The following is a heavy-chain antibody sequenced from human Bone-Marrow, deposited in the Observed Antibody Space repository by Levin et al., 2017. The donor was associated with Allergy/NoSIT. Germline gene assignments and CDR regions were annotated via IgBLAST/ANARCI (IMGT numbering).Heavy chain of an antibody. CDR3: ARESYDSSGYYYEANYYGMDV. V-gene: IGHV1-46*01. Sequence: ASVKVSCKASGYTFTSYYMHWVRQAPGQGLEWMGIINPSGGSTSYAQKFQGRVTMTRDTSTSTVYMELSSLRSEDTAVYYCARESYDSSGYYYEANYYGMDVWGQGTTVTVSS. CDR1: GYTFTSYY. CDR2: INPSGGST. D-gene: IGHD3-22*01. J-gene: IGHJ6*02.